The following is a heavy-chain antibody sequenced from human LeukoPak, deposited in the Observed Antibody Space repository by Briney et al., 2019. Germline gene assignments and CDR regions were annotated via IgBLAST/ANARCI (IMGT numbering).Heavy chain of an antibody. V-gene: IGHV1-46*01. CDR2: INPSGGST. CDR3: ARAWLRLNPYFDY. D-gene: IGHD5-12*01. CDR1: GYTFTSYY. Sequence: ASVKVSCKASGYTFTSYYMHWVRQAPGQGLEWMGIINPSGGSTSHAQKFQGRVTMTRDTSISTSYMELSRLRSDDTAVYYCARAWLRLNPYFDYWGQGTLVTVSS. J-gene: IGHJ4*02.